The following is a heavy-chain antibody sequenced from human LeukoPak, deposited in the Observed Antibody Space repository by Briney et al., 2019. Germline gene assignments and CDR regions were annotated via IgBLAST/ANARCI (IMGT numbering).Heavy chain of an antibody. CDR1: GGSISSGGHS. CDR2: IYYSGST. Sequence: SQTLSLTCAVSGGSISSGGHSWSWIRQPPGKGLEWIGYIYYSGSTNYNPSLKSRVTISVDTSKNQFSLKLSSVTAADTAVYYCARESHYYGSGSYYNLDYWGQGTLVTVSS. CDR3: ARESHYYGSGSYYNLDY. V-gene: IGHV4-30-4*07. D-gene: IGHD3-10*01. J-gene: IGHJ4*02.